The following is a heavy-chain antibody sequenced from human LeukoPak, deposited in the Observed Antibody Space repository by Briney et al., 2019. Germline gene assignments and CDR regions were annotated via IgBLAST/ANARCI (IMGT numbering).Heavy chain of an antibody. CDR3: ASPCSGGSCYSPAAFQH. CDR1: GFTFSSYA. J-gene: IGHJ1*01. V-gene: IGHV3-30*04. Sequence: HPGGSLRLSCAASGFTFSSYAMHWVRQAPGKGLEWVAVISHDGSNKYYADSVKGRFTISRDNSKNTLYLQMNSLRAEDTAVYYCASPCSGGSCYSPAAFQHWGQGTLVTVSS. D-gene: IGHD2-15*01. CDR2: ISHDGSNK.